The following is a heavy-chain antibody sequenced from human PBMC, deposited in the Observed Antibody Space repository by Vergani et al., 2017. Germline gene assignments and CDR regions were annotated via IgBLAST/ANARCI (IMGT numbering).Heavy chain of an antibody. D-gene: IGHD4-17*01. Sequence: QVNLQESGPGLVKPSATLSLTCTVSNFSVKNGYYWGWIRQPPGKGLEFVASIYHSGATTYNPSLESRVTISVDTSKNDFSLKLTSVTAADTDAYFCAGLTHYADSIYWYFDHWGRGTLVTVPS. CDR1: NFSVKNGYY. V-gene: IGHV4-38-2*02. CDR3: AGLTHYADSIYWYFDH. J-gene: IGHJ2*01. CDR2: IYHSGAT.